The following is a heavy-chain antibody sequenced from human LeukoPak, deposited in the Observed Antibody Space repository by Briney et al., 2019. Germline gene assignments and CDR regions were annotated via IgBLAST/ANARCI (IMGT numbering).Heavy chain of an antibody. Sequence: SVKVSCKAFGGTFSSYAISWVRQDPGQGLEWMGGIIPIFGTATYAQKFQGRVTITADESTSTAYMELSSLRPEDTAVYYCARDHSSSGELLSYWFDPWGQGTLVTVSS. CDR3: ARDHSSSGELLSYWFDP. J-gene: IGHJ5*02. V-gene: IGHV1-69*13. CDR1: GGTFSSYA. D-gene: IGHD6-13*01. CDR2: IIPIFGTA.